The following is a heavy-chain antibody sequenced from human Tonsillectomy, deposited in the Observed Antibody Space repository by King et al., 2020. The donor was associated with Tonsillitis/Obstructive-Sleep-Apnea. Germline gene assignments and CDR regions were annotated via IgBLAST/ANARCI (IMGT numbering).Heavy chain of an antibody. CDR2: IIPIFGTA. Sequence: VQLVQSGAEVKKPGSSVKVFCKASGGTFSSYAISWVRQAPGQGLEWMGGIIPIFGTANYAQKFQGRVTITADESTSTAYMELSSLRSEDTAVYYCARDSQYYDFWSGYYNGNYYYYYYMDVWGKGTTVTVSS. J-gene: IGHJ6*03. D-gene: IGHD3-3*01. V-gene: IGHV1-69*12. CDR3: ARDSQYYDFWSGYYNGNYYYYYYMDV. CDR1: GGTFSSYA.